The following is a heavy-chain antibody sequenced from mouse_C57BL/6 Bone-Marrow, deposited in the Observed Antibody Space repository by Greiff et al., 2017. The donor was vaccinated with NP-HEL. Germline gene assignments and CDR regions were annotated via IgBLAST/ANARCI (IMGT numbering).Heavy chain of an antibody. D-gene: IGHD1-1*01. CDR3: ARGIITTVVATDY. CDR1: GYTFTSYW. CDR2: IDPSDSYT. J-gene: IGHJ2*01. Sequence: VQLQQPGAELVRPGTSVKLSCKASGYTFTSYWMHWVKQRPGQGLEWIGVIDPSDSYTNYNQKFKGKATLTVDTSSRTAYMQLSSLTSEDSAVYYCARGIITTVVATDYWGQGTTLTVSS. V-gene: IGHV1-59*01.